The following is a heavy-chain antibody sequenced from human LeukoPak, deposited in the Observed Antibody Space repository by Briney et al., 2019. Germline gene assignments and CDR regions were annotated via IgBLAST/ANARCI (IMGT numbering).Heavy chain of an antibody. V-gene: IGHV2-70*04. J-gene: IGHJ4*02. CDR3: ARTRGYGYGPDFDY. D-gene: IGHD5-18*01. CDR2: IDWDDDK. CDR1: GFSLSTSGMR. Sequence: SGPTLVNPTQTLTLTCTFSGFSLSTSGMRVSWIRQPPGKALEWLARIDWDDDKFYSTSLKTRLTISKDTSKNQVVLTMTNMDPVDTATYYCARTRGYGYGPDFDYWGQGTLVTVSS.